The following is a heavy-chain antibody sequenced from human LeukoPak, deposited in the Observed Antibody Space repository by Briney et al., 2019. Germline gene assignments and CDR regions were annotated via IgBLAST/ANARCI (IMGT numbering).Heavy chain of an antibody. J-gene: IGHJ4*02. D-gene: IGHD4-17*01. CDR2: ISTGSGTI. V-gene: IGHV3-48*04. CDR3: ARDLGERDDYGDYRPLDY. CDR1: GFTFSTYS. Sequence: GGSLRLSCAASGFTFSTYSMNWVRQAPGKGLEWVSYISTGSGTIYYADSVKGRFTISRDDAKNSLYPQMNSLRAEDTAVYYCARDLGERDDYGDYRPLDYWGQGTLVTVSS.